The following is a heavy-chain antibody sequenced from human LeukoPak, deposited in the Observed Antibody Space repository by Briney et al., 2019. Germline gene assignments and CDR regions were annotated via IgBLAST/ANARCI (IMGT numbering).Heavy chain of an antibody. J-gene: IGHJ4*02. CDR3: ARAAAGTWYFDY. CDR2: INPSGGST. D-gene: IGHD6-13*01. Sequence: ASVKVSCKASGYTSTSYYMHWVRQAPGQGLEWMGIINPSGGSTSYAQKFQGRVTMTRDTSTSTVYMELSSLRSEDTAVYYCARAAAGTWYFDYWGQGTLVTVSS. CDR1: GYTSTSYY. V-gene: IGHV1-46*01.